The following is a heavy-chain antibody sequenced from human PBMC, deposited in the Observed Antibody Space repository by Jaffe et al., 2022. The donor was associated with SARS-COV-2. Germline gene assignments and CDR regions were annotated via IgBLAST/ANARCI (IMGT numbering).Heavy chain of an antibody. CDR3: ARRIAVAGIFDY. J-gene: IGHJ4*02. V-gene: IGHV4-59*01. CDR2: IYYSGST. Sequence: QVQLQESGPRLVKPSETLSLTCSVSGGSISSYYWSWIRQPPGKGLEWIGYIYYSGSTNYNPSLKSRVTISLDTSKNQFSLKLSSVTAADTAVYYCARRIAVAGIFDYWGQGTLVTVSS. CDR1: GGSISSYY. D-gene: IGHD6-19*01.